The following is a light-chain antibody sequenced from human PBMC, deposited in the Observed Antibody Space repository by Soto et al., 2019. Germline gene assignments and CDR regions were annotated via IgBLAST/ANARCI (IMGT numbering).Light chain of an antibody. Sequence: DIQLTQSPSFLSASVGDRVTITCRASQGISGYLAWYQQKPGKVPKLLIYSTSTLQSGVPSRFSGSASGTEFTLSISGLQPEDFATYYCQQLNTYLITFGQGTRLETK. V-gene: IGKV1-9*01. CDR2: STS. CDR1: QGISGY. J-gene: IGKJ5*01. CDR3: QQLNTYLIT.